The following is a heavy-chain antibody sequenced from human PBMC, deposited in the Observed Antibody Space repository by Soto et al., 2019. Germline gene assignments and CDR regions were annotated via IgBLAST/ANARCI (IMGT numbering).Heavy chain of an antibody. CDR2: SHYSGST. CDR1: GGSISSYF. D-gene: IGHD6-13*01. V-gene: IGHV4-59*12. CDR3: ARGWSNYYYMDV. J-gene: IGHJ6*03. Sequence: SETLSLTCTVSGGSISSYFWNWIRLPPGKGLEWIGYSHYSGSTNYNPSLKGRVTISVDTSKNQFSLKLSSVTAADTAVYYCARGWSNYYYMDVWGKGTTVTVSS.